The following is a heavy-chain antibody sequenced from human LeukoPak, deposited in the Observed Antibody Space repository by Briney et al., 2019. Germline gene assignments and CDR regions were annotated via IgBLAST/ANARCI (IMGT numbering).Heavy chain of an antibody. CDR2: IDSRFGTGAV. D-gene: IGHD3/OR15-3a*01. V-gene: IGHV3-15*04. Sequence: GGSLRLSCATSGFAFSEAWMSWVRQAPGKGLEWVGNIDSRFGTGAVTYAAHVRGRFTISRDDAKNTLYVQMNSLKTEDTAVYYCTTNWSGLGGGQGTLVTLSS. CDR3: TTNWSGLG. CDR1: GFAFSEAW. J-gene: IGHJ4*02.